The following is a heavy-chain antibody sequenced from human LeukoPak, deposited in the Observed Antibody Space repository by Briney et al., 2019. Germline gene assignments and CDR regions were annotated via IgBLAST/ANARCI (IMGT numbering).Heavy chain of an antibody. CDR2: ISGSGGST. Sequence: PGGSLRLSCAASGFTFSSYAMSWVRQAPGKGLEWVSAISGSGGSTYYADSVKGRLTISRDNSKNSLYLQMNSLRAEDTAVYYCARSLVSIAGSFDYWGQGTLVTVSS. CDR1: GFTFSSYA. J-gene: IGHJ4*02. D-gene: IGHD6-6*01. CDR3: ARSLVSIAGSFDY. V-gene: IGHV3-23*01.